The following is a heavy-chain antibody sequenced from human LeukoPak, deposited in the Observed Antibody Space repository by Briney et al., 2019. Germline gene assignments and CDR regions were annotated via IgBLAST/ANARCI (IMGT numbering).Heavy chain of an antibody. CDR3: ARDGRRDSDAFDI. CDR2: ISNSGSTI. V-gene: IGHV3-11*04. D-gene: IGHD1-1*01. J-gene: IGHJ3*02. CDR1: GFTFSDYY. Sequence: GGSLRLSCAASGFTFSDYYMSWIRQAPGKGLEWVSYISNSGSTIYYADSVKGRFTISRDNAKNSLYLQMNSLRAEETAVYYCARDGRRDSDAFDIWGQGTMVTVSS.